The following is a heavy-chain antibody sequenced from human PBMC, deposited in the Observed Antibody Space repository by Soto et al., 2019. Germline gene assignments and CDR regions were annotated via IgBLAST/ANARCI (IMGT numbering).Heavy chain of an antibody. CDR3: GDFGSGIWTYEY. Sequence: EVHLLESGGGLVQPGGYLRLSCVGSGFSFDDHWMDWVRQAPGKGLEWVGQIKNSGDAYITYYAASVKGQFTISRDDSKNSLYLEMNSLKTEDSAVYYCGDFGSGIWTYEYWGQGILVTVSS. CDR2: IKNSGDAYIT. J-gene: IGHJ4*02. D-gene: IGHD1-26*01. CDR1: GFSFDDHW. V-gene: IGHV3-72*01.